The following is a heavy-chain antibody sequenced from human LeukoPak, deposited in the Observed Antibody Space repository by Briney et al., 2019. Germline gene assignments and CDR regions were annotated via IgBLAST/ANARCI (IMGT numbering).Heavy chain of an antibody. CDR3: ARRQWLAFDY. Sequence: ASVKVSCKASGGTFSSYAISWVRQAPGQGLEWMGGIIPIFGTANYAQKFQGRVTMTRDTSTSTVYMELSSLRSEDTAVYYCARRQWLAFDYWGQGTLVTVSS. J-gene: IGHJ4*02. D-gene: IGHD6-19*01. CDR1: GGTFSSYA. V-gene: IGHV1-69*05. CDR2: IIPIFGTA.